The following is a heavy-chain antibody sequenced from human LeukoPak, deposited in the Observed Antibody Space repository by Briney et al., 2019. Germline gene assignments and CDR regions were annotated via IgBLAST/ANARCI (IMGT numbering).Heavy chain of an antibody. CDR1: GLIFSNYD. D-gene: IGHD3-10*01. CDR3: AKSYNNPTVAIRVRGVIPYFDS. CDR2: VSGSGDDT. J-gene: IGHJ4*02. Sequence: GGSLTLSCAASGLIFSNYDMNWVRQAPGKGLEWVSSVSGSGDDTYYADSVKGRFIISRDNSKTTMYLQMNSLRADDTAVYYCAKSYNNPTVAIRVRGVIPYFDSWGQGSLVTVSS. V-gene: IGHV3-23*01.